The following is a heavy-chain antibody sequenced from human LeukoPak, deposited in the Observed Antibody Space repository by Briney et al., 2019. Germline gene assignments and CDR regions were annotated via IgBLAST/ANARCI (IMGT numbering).Heavy chain of an antibody. J-gene: IGHJ4*02. V-gene: IGHV3-7*03. Sequence: GGSLRLSCAASGFTFSSYWMSWVRQAPGKGLEWVANIKQDGSEKYYVDSVKGRFTISRDNAKNSLYLQMNSLRAEDTAVYYCARTYYDFWSGYRHFDYWGREPWSPSPQ. CDR2: IKQDGSEK. CDR1: GFTFSSYW. CDR3: ARTYYDFWSGYRHFDY. D-gene: IGHD3-3*01.